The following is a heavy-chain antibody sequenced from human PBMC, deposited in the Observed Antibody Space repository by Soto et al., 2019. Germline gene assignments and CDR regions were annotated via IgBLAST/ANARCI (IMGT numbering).Heavy chain of an antibody. Sequence: QVQLQESGPGLVKPSETLSLTCTVSGGSISGSYWSWIRQTPGKVLEWVGYIHYSGSTNYNPSLKSRVTMSVDSAKNQCSLQLSSVTAADTAVYFCTKYRRTDAEGYSFDYWGQGALVTVSS. J-gene: IGHJ4*02. CDR1: GGSISGSY. CDR2: IHYSGST. CDR3: TKYRRTDAEGYSFDY. V-gene: IGHV4-59*01. D-gene: IGHD2-15*01.